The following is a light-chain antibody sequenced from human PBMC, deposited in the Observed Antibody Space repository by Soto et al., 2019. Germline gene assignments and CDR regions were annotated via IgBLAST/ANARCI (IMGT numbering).Light chain of an antibody. J-gene: IGKJ4*01. V-gene: IGKV1-33*01. Sequence: DIQMTQSPSSLSASVGDRVTITCQASQDITNYISWYQQKPGKAPKLLIYDASNLEAGVPSRFSGSGSGTDFTFTISSLQPEDFATYYCRHSNNFFALTFGGGTKVEIK. CDR2: DAS. CDR1: QDITNY. CDR3: RHSNNFFALT.